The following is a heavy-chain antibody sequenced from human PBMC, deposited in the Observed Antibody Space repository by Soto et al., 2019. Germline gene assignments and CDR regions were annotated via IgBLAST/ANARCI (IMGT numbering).Heavy chain of an antibody. V-gene: IGHV3-30-3*01. CDR2: ISYDGSNK. CDR3: AQTRGYCSGGSCWGWFDP. D-gene: IGHD2-15*01. CDR1: GFTFSSYA. Sequence: QVQLVESGGGVVQPGRSLRLSCAASGFTFSSYAMHWVRQAPGKGLEWVAVISYDGSNKYYADSVKGRFTISRDNSKNRLYLQMNSLRAEDTAVYYCAQTRGYCSGGSCWGWFDPWGQGTLVTVSS. J-gene: IGHJ5*02.